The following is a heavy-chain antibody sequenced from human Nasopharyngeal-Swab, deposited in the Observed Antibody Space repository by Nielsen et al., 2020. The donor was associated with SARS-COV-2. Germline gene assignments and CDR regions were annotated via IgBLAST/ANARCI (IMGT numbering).Heavy chain of an antibody. D-gene: IGHD3-22*01. CDR2: ISGSGSSI. V-gene: IGHV3-11*01. J-gene: IGHJ4*02. CDR1: GFTFSDYY. CDR3: ARDDSSGYYGY. Sequence: GESLKISFAASGFTFSDYYMSWIRQAPGTGLEGVSYISGSGSSIYYADSVKGRFTMSRDNAKNSVYLQMNSLRAEDTAVYYCARDDSSGYYGYWGQGTLVTVSS.